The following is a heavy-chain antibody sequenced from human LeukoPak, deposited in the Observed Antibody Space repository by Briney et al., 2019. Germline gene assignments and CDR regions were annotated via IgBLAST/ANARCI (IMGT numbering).Heavy chain of an antibody. CDR2: IKLDGSEK. D-gene: IGHD5-24*01. CDR3: ARPSRDGYDSGY. J-gene: IGHJ4*02. CDR1: GFTFSSYW. V-gene: IGHV3-7*01. Sequence: GGSLRLSCAASGFTFSSYWMSWVRQAPGKGLEWVANIKLDGSEKYYVDSVKGRFTISRDNAKNSLYLQMNSLRAEDTAVYFCARPSRDGYDSGYWGQGTLVTVSS.